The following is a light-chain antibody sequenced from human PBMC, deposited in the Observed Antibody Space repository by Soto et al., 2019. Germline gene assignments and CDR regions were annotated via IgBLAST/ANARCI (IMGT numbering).Light chain of an antibody. Sequence: EMVMTQSPATLSVSPGERATLSCRASQSVSSNLAWYQQKTGQAPRLLIYGASTRATGIPGRFSGSGSGTEFTLAISSLQSEDFAVYYCQQYNNWPWTIGQGTKVEMK. CDR2: GAS. V-gene: IGKV3-15*01. J-gene: IGKJ1*01. CDR1: QSVSSN. CDR3: QQYNNWPWT.